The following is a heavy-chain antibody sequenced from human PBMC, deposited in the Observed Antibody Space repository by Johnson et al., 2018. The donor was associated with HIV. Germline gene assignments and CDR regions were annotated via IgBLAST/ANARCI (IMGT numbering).Heavy chain of an antibody. J-gene: IGHJ3*02. CDR3: ARGISQPYYNFWSGYHYPDAFDI. CDR1: GFTFSSYW. CDR2: VKQDGSEK. D-gene: IGHD3-3*01. Sequence: VHLVESGGGVVQPGRSLRLSCAASGFTFSSYWMAWVRQAPGKGLEWVANVKQDGSEKNYVDSVKGRFTLSRDNSKNTLYLQMNSLRAGDTAVYYCARGISQPYYNFWSGYHYPDAFDIWGQGTMVTVSS. V-gene: IGHV3-7*01.